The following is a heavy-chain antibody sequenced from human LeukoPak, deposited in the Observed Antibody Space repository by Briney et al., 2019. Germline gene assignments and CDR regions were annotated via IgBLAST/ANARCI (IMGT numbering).Heavy chain of an antibody. V-gene: IGHV3-30*02. D-gene: IGHD5-18*01. Sequence: GGSLRLSCAASGFTFSYSGMSWVRQAPGKGLEWVAFIRYDGSNKYYADSVKGRFTISRDNSKNTLYLQMNSLRAEDTAVYYCAKDPQLWPRYYFDYWGQGTLVTVSS. CDR1: GFTFSYSG. CDR2: IRYDGSNK. J-gene: IGHJ4*02. CDR3: AKDPQLWPRYYFDY.